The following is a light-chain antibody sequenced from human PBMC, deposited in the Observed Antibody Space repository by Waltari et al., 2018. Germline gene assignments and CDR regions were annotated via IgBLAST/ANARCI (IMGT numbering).Light chain of an antibody. V-gene: IGLV2-14*03. Sequence: QSALTQPASVSGSPGQSITISCTGTSSDVGGYNSVSWYQQHPGRAPTLKIYDVVNRPVGVFTRFSCSKAGNTASLTVSGLQGEDEAVYYCSSFTTKRTLVFGGGTKLTVL. CDR1: SSDVGGYNS. CDR3: SSFTTKRTLV. J-gene: IGLJ3*02. CDR2: DVV.